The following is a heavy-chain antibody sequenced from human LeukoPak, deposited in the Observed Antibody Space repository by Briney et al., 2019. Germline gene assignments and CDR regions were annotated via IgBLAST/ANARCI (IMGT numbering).Heavy chain of an antibody. Sequence: PGGSLSLSCAPSGFTFSSYTMHWVRQAPAKGLEWVALISYDGSNKLYADSVKGRFTISRDNSKYTLYLQMNSLRAEDTAVYYCAKDLTGRGDWWGQGTLVTVSS. D-gene: IGHD3/OR15-3a*01. CDR2: ISYDGSNK. CDR1: GFTFSSYT. V-gene: IGHV3-30*04. J-gene: IGHJ4*02. CDR3: AKDLTGRGDW.